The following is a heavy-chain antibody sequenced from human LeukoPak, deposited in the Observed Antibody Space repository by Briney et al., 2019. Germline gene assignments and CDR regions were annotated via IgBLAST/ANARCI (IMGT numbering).Heavy chain of an antibody. D-gene: IGHD5-24*01. V-gene: IGHV1-69*05. Sequence: SVKVSCKASGGTFSSYAISWVRQAPGQGLEWMGRIIPIFGTANYAQKFQGRVTITTDESTSTAYMELSSLRSEDTAVYYCARGDGYNSYYYYYMDVWGKGTTVTVSS. CDR1: GGTFSSYA. J-gene: IGHJ6*03. CDR3: ARGDGYNSYYYYYMDV. CDR2: IIPIFGTA.